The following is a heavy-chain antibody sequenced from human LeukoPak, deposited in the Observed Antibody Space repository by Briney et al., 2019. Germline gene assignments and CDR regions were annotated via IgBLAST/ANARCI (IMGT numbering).Heavy chain of an antibody. CDR2: IYHSGST. CDR3: ARDHVTIFGAVITNDYYFDY. Sequence: SETLSLTCTVSGYSISSGYYWGWIRQPPGKGLEWIGSIYHSGSTYYNPSLKSRVTISVDTSKNQFSLKLSSVTAADTAVYYCARDHVTIFGAVITNDYYFDYWGQGTLVTVSS. D-gene: IGHD3-3*01. CDR1: GYSISSGYY. V-gene: IGHV4-38-2*02. J-gene: IGHJ4*02.